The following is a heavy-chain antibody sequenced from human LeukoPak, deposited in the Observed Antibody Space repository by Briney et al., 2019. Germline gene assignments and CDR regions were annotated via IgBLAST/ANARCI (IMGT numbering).Heavy chain of an antibody. CDR3: AREIVLMVYPPDY. V-gene: IGHV3-48*01. J-gene: IGHJ4*02. Sequence: GGSLRLSCAASGFTFSSYSMDSVRQAPGKGLEWVSYISSSSSTIYYADSVKGRFTISRDNAKNSLYLQMNSLRAEDTAVYYCAREIVLMVYPPDYWGQGTLVTVSS. D-gene: IGHD2-8*01. CDR1: GFTFSSYS. CDR2: ISSSSSTI.